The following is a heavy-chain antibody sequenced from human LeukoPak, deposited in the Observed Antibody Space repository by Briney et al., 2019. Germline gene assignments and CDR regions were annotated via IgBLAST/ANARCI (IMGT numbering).Heavy chain of an antibody. CDR2: IYHSGST. CDR1: GGSISSSNW. Sequence: SETLSLTCAVSGGSISSSNWWSWVRQPPGKGLECLGEIYHSGSTNYNPSLKSRVTISVDKSKNQFSLKLSSVTAADTAVYYCARRNGQDIVATFRRRYYFDYWGQGTLVTVSS. D-gene: IGHD5-12*01. CDR3: ARRNGQDIVATFRRRYYFDY. J-gene: IGHJ4*02. V-gene: IGHV4-4*02.